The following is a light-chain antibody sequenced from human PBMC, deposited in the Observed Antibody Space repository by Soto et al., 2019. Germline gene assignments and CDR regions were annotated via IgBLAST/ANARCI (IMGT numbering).Light chain of an antibody. CDR1: QSVSSSY. V-gene: IGKV3-20*01. J-gene: IGKJ2*01. CDR3: QQYGSSFL. Sequence: EIVLTQSPGTLSLSPGERATLSCRASQSVSSSYLAWYQQKPAQAPRLLIYGASSRATGIPDRFSGSGSGTDFTLTISRLEPQDFAVYYCQQYGSSFLFGQGTKLEIK. CDR2: GAS.